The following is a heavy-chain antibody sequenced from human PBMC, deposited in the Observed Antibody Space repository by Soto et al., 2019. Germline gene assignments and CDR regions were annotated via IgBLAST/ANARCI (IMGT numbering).Heavy chain of an antibody. D-gene: IGHD3-3*01. CDR1: GGSISSNSYY. J-gene: IGHJ4*02. CDR2: IGYTGTI. V-gene: IGHV4-39*01. CDR3: ASHVHNQGYEYYFDS. Sequence: QLQLQESGPGLVKPSETLSLTCTASGGSISSNSYYWGWIRQSPGKGLEWIGSIGYTGTIYYNPSRQSRFTMSVDTSENQISLRLSSMTAADTAVYYCASHVHNQGYEYYFDSWSQGTLVTVSS.